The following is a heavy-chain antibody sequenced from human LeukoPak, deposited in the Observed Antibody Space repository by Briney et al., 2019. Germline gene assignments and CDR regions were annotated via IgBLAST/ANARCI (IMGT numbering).Heavy chain of an antibody. V-gene: IGHV1-18*01. D-gene: IGHD3-10*01. CDR2: ISAYNGNT. CDR3: ARDGATVLLWFGELSRRQDNWFDP. J-gene: IGHJ5*02. CDR1: GYTFTSYG. Sequence: ASVKVSCKASGYTFTSYGISWVRQAPGQGLEWVGWISAYNGNTNYAQKLQGRVTMTTDTSTSTAYMELRSLRSDDTAVYYCARDGATVLLWFGELSRRQDNWFDPWGQGTLVTVSS.